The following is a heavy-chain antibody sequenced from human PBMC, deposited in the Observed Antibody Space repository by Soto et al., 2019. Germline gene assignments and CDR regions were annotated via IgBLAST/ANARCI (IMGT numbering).Heavy chain of an antibody. CDR1: GFSLSNARMG. V-gene: IGHV2-26*01. D-gene: IGHD6-19*01. CDR2: IFSNDEK. Sequence: GSGPTLVNPTETLTLTCTVSGFSLSNARMGVSWIRQPPGKALEWLAHIFSNDEKSYSTSLKSRLTISKDTSKSQVVLTMTNMDPVDTATYYCARIIRRSTWIQPYSSGWYFDYWGQGTLVTVSS. CDR3: ARIIRRSTWIQPYSSGWYFDY. J-gene: IGHJ4*02.